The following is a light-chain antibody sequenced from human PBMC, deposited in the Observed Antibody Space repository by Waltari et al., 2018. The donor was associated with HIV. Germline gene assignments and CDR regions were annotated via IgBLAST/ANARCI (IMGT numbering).Light chain of an antibody. Sequence: SYELTQPPSVSVSPGQTARITCSGDAVPQKYAYWYQQKSGQAPVLVIYEDRKRPSGIPERFSGSSSGTMATLTISGAQVEDEADYYCYSTDSSGNHSWVFGGGTKLTVL. J-gene: IGLJ2*01. CDR2: EDR. V-gene: IGLV3-10*01. CDR3: YSTDSSGNHSWV. CDR1: AVPQKY.